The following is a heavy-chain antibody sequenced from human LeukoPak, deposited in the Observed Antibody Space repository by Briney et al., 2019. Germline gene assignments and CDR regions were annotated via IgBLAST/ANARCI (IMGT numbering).Heavy chain of an antibody. CDR1: GFTFISYS. D-gene: IGHD3-10*01. V-gene: IGHV3-21*01. CDR2: IISSGSYI. CDR3: ARSWRDGSGNYYPYDAFDI. Sequence: GGSLRLSCAVSGFTFISYSMNWVRQAPGMGLEWVSSIISSGSYIYYADSVKGRFTISRDNAQNSLYLQMNSLRAEDTAVYYCARSWRDGSGNYYPYDAFDIWGQGTMVTVSS. J-gene: IGHJ3*02.